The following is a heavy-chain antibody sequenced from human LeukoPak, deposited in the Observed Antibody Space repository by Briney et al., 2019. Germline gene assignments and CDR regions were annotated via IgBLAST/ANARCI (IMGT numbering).Heavy chain of an antibody. CDR2: ISGSGDTT. CDR3: ARGQWELRGWFDP. V-gene: IGHV3-23*01. Sequence: PGGSLRLSCAASGFTFSSFAMNWVRQAPGKGLEWVSIISGSGDTTHYTDSVKGRFTISRDNSKNTLYLQMNSLRAEDTAVYYCARGQWELRGWFDPWGQGTLVTVSS. D-gene: IGHD1-26*01. CDR1: GFTFSSFA. J-gene: IGHJ5*02.